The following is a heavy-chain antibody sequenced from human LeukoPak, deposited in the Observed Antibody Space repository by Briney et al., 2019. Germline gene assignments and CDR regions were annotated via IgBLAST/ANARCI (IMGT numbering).Heavy chain of an antibody. D-gene: IGHD6-19*01. CDR1: GGSFSGYY. J-gene: IGHJ4*02. Sequence: SETLSLTCAVYGGSFSGYYWSWIRQPPGKGLEWIGEINHSGSTNYNPSLKSRVTISVDTSKNQFSLKLSSVTAADTAVYYCARKSIAVADYWGQGTLVTVSS. V-gene: IGHV4-34*01. CDR2: INHSGST. CDR3: ARKSIAVADY.